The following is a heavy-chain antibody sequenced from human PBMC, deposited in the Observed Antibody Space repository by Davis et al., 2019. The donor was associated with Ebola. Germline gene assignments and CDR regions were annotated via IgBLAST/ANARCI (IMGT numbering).Heavy chain of an antibody. CDR1: GFTFSSYA. D-gene: IGHD6-19*01. CDR2: ISGSGGST. J-gene: IGHJ4*02. Sequence: PGGSLRLSCAASGFTFSSYAMSWVRQAPGKGLEWVSAISGSGGSTYYADSVKGRFTISRDNSRNTLYLQMNSLRAEDTAVYYCARSPYSSGWYYFDYWGQGTLVTVSS. V-gene: IGHV3-23*01. CDR3: ARSPYSSGWYYFDY.